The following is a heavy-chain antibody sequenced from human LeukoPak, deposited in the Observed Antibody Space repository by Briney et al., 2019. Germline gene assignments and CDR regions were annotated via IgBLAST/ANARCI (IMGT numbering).Heavy chain of an antibody. J-gene: IGHJ4*02. CDR3: ARVYCSGSSCLKLKYYFDY. CDR1: GHTFTYYY. V-gene: IGHV1-69*13. CDR2: IIPIFGTA. Sequence: ASVKVSCKTSGHTFTYYYIHWVRQAPGQGLEWMGGIIPIFGTANYAQKFQGRVTITADESTSTAYMELGSLRSEDTAVYYCARVYCSGSSCLKLKYYFDYWGQGTLVTVSS. D-gene: IGHD2-15*01.